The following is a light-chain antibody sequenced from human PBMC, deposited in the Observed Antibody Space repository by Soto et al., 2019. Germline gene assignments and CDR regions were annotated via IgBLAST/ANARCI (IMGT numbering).Light chain of an antibody. V-gene: IGKV3-20*01. CDR3: QQYGRSPLT. J-gene: IGKJ4*01. CDR1: QSLSSSF. CDR2: SAS. Sequence: EIVLTQSPGTLSLSPGERAILSCSASQSLSSSFLAWYQQKPGQAPRLLIYSASNRATGIPDRFSGSGSGTDFTLTISRLEPADFAVYYCQQYGRSPLTFGGGTKVDIK.